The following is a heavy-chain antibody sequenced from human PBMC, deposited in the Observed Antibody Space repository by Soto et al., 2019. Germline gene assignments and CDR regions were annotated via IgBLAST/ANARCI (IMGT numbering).Heavy chain of an antibody. CDR1: GFTFSSYW. D-gene: IGHD6-19*01. J-gene: IGHJ3*02. Sequence: LRLSCAASGFTFSSYWMHWVRQAPGKGLVWVSRINSDGSSTSYADSVKGRFTISRDNAKNTLYLQMNSLRAEDTAVYYCARVASSGWYGDAFDIWGQGTMVTVSS. V-gene: IGHV3-74*01. CDR2: INSDGSST. CDR3: ARVASSGWYGDAFDI.